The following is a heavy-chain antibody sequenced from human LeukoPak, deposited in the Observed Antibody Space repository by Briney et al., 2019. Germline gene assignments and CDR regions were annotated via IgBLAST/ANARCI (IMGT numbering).Heavy chain of an antibody. D-gene: IGHD6-19*01. Sequence: ASVKVSCKASGGTFSGYAISWVRQAPGQGLEWMGGIIPIFGTANYAQKFQGRVTITADESTSTAYMELSSLRSEDTAVYYCARVGISSGWTTGLPDYWGQGTLVTVSS. CDR3: ARVGISSGWTTGLPDY. V-gene: IGHV1-69*13. CDR2: IIPIFGTA. J-gene: IGHJ4*02. CDR1: GGTFSGYA.